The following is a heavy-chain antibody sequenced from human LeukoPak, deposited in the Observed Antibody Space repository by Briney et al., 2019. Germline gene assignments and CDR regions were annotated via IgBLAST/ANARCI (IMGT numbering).Heavy chain of an antibody. D-gene: IGHD3-22*01. V-gene: IGHV3-15*01. CDR1: GFTFSNAW. CDR2: IKSKTDGGTT. CDR3: TTELITLDAFDI. J-gene: IGHJ3*02. Sequence: PGGSLRLSCAASGFTFSNAWMSWVRQAPGKGLEWVGRIKSKTDGGTTDYAAPVKGRFTISRDDSKNTLYLQMNSPKTEDTAVYYCTTELITLDAFDIWGQGTMVTVSS.